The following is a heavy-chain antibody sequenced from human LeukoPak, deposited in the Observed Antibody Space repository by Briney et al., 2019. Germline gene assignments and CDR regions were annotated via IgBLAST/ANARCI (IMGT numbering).Heavy chain of an antibody. Sequence: SVKVSCKASGGTFSSYAISWVRQAPGQGLEWMGGIIPIFGTANYAQKFQGRVTVTADESTSTAYMELSSLRSEDTAVYYCALAYCGGDCYSFDYWGQGTLVTVSS. CDR2: IIPIFGTA. CDR1: GGTFSSYA. V-gene: IGHV1-69*13. D-gene: IGHD2-21*02. J-gene: IGHJ4*02. CDR3: ALAYCGGDCYSFDY.